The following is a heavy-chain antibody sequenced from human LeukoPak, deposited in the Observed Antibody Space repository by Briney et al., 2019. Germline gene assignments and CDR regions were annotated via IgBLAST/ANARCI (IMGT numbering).Heavy chain of an antibody. CDR2: INNDGSST. D-gene: IGHD2-2*01. Sequence: GGSLRLSCAASGFTFNSYWMHWVRQAPGKGLVWVSRINNDGSSTNYADSVKGRFTTSRDNAKNTLYLKMNSLRAEDTAVYYCALRYCTSTSCYPYFDYWGQGTVVTVSS. V-gene: IGHV3-74*01. CDR1: GFTFNSYW. CDR3: ALRYCTSTSCYPYFDY. J-gene: IGHJ4*02.